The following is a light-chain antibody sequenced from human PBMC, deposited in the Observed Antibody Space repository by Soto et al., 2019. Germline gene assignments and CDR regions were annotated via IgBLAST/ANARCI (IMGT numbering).Light chain of an antibody. V-gene: IGLV2-14*01. J-gene: IGLJ1*01. Sequence: QSALTQPASVSGSPGQSITISCTGTSSDVGGYNLVSWYQQYPDKAPKLMIFDVNTRPSGVSNRFSGSKSGNTASLTISGLQAEDEADYYCSSYTSKSTGVFGTGTKLTVL. CDR3: SSYTSKSTGV. CDR2: DVN. CDR1: SSDVGGYNL.